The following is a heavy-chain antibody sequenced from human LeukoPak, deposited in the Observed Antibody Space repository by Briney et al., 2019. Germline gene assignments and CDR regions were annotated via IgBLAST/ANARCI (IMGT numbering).Heavy chain of an antibody. CDR2: IDPSDSET. V-gene: IGHV5-10-1*01. J-gene: IGHJ2*01. D-gene: IGHD2-15*01. Sequence: GESLKISCKGFGYSFTSYWISWVRQMPGKGLEWMGRIDPSDSETNYSPSFQGHVTISADKSISTAYLQWSSLKALDTAMYYCARLYCSGGRCYSDWYFDLWGRGTLVTVSS. CDR3: ARLYCSGGRCYSDWYFDL. CDR1: GYSFTSYW.